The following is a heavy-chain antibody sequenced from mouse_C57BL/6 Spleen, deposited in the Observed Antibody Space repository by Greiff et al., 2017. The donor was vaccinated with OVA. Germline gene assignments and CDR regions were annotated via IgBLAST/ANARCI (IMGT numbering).Heavy chain of an antibody. D-gene: IGHD1-1*01. CDR3: ARGGSSFYYDAMDY. CDR2: INPNYGTT. CDR1: GYSFTDYN. V-gene: IGHV1-39*01. Sequence: EVQVVESGPELVKPGASVKISCKASGYSFTDYNMNWVKQSNGKSLEWIGVINPNYGTTSYNQKFKGKATLTVDKSSSTAYMQLNSLTSEDSAVYYCARGGSSFYYDAMDYWGQGTSVTVSS. J-gene: IGHJ4*01.